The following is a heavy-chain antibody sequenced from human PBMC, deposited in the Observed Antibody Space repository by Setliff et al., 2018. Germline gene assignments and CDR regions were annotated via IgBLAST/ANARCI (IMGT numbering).Heavy chain of an antibody. CDR1: GFTFSDHY. CDR2: SRDKGNSYTT. J-gene: IGHJ4*02. D-gene: IGHD1-26*01. V-gene: IGHV3-72*01. CDR3: IRDTHMSGAYYFDY. Sequence: GGSLRLSCAVSGFTFSDHYMDWVRQVPGKGLEWVGRSRDKGNSYTTEYAASVKGRFTISRDASKNSLFLQMNSLKTEDTAVYYCIRDTHMSGAYYFDYWGQGTPVTVSS.